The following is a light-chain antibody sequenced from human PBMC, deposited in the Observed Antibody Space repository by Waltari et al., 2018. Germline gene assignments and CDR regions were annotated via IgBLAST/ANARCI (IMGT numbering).Light chain of an antibody. CDR2: DVI. J-gene: IGLJ1*01. CDR1: SSDLGGYSF. Sequence: QSALTQPASVSGSPGQSITISCTRSSSDLGGYSFVSWYQQHPGKAPKLMIYDVIHRPSGVSNRFSGSTSGNTASLTISGLQPEDEADYYCSSYTSIIPPFLFGTGTKVTVL. V-gene: IGLV2-14*01. CDR3: SSYTSIIPPFL.